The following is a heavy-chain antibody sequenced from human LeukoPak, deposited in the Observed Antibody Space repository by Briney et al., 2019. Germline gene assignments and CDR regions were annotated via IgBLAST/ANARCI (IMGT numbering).Heavy chain of an antibody. V-gene: IGHV3-23*01. J-gene: IGHJ4*02. CDR3: GTDYYDPYYFDY. Sequence: QSGGSLRLSCVVSGITLSSYAMSWVRQAPGKGLEWVSAISGSGGSTYYAVSVKGRFTISRDNSKNTLYLQMNSLRAEDTAVYYCGTDYYDPYYFDYWGQGTLVTVSS. D-gene: IGHD3-22*01. CDR1: GITLSSYA. CDR2: ISGSGGST.